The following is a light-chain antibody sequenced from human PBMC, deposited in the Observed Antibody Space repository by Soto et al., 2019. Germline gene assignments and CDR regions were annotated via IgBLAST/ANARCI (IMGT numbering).Light chain of an antibody. V-gene: IGKV1-33*01. CDR3: HQYFNPRT. CDR1: QHISDY. Sequence: DTRLTQSPSSLSASVGDRVTITCQASQHISDYLNWYQQKPEKAPKLLIYDGTKLETGVPSRFSGSGSGTEFTFTISSLQPEDTATYYCHQYFNPRTFGGGTKVEIK. J-gene: IGKJ4*01. CDR2: DGT.